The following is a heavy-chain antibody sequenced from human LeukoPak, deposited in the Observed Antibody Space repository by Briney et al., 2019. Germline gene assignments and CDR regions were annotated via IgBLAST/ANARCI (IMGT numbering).Heavy chain of an antibody. J-gene: IGHJ4*02. CDR2: ISAYNGNT. Sequence: ASVKVSCKASGYTFTSYGISWVRQAPGQGLEWMGWISAYNGNTNYAQKLQGRVTMTTHTSTSTAYMELRSLRSDDTAVYYCARVDTAMDPFDYWGQGTLVTVSS. CDR1: GYTFTSYG. D-gene: IGHD5-18*01. CDR3: ARVDTAMDPFDY. V-gene: IGHV1-18*01.